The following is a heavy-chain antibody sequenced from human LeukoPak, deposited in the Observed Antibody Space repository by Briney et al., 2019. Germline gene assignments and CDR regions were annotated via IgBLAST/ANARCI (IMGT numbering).Heavy chain of an antibody. V-gene: IGHV4-38-2*02. Sequence: SETLSLTCTVSGYSISSGYYWCWIRQPPGKGLEGIGSIYHSGSTYYNPSLKSRVTISVDTSKNQFSLKLSSVTAADTAVYYCARKSYDSSGAEFDYWGQGTLVTVSS. CDR3: ARKSYDSSGAEFDY. CDR2: IYHSGST. CDR1: GYSISSGYY. J-gene: IGHJ4*02. D-gene: IGHD3-22*01.